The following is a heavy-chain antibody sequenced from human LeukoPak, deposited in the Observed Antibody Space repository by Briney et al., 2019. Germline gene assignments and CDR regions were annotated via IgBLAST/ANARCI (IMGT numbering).Heavy chain of an antibody. Sequence: GGSLRLSCAASXLXFXXXXXNXAXQAPXXXXXXXASINHNGIVNYYVHSVKGRFTISRDNAKNSLYLQINSLRAEDTAVYYCARPLDSSNNYFDYWGQGTLVTVSA. J-gene: IGHJ4*02. D-gene: IGHD6-13*01. CDR3: ARPLDSSNNYFDY. V-gene: IGHV3-7*01. CDR1: XLXFXXXX. CDR2: INHNGIVN.